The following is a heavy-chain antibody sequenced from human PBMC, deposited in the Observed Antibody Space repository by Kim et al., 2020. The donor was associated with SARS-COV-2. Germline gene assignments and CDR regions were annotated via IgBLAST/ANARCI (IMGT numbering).Heavy chain of an antibody. CDR3: ARAELPFDY. J-gene: IGHJ4*02. D-gene: IGHD1-7*01. Sequence: GSTNYNPSLKSRVTISVDTSKNQFSLKLSSVTDADTAVYYCARAELPFDYWGQGTLVTVSS. CDR2: GST. V-gene: IGHV4-34*01.